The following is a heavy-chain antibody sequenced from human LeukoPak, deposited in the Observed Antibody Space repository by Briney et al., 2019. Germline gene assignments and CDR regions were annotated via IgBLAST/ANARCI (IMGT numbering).Heavy chain of an antibody. CDR2: IYHSGST. D-gene: IGHD3-22*01. Sequence: PSETLSLTCAVSGGSISSGAYSWSWIRQPPGKGLEGIGYIYHSGSTYYNPSLKSRVTMSVDTSKNQFSLKLSSVTAADTAVYYCARPYYDSSGYYHDAFDIWGQGTMVTVSS. CDR3: ARPYYDSSGYYHDAFDI. CDR1: GGSISSGAYS. V-gene: IGHV4-30-4*07. J-gene: IGHJ3*02.